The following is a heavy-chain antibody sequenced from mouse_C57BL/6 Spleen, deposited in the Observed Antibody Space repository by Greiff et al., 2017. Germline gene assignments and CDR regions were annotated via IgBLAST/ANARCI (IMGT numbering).Heavy chain of an antibody. CDR2: INPSSGYT. V-gene: IGHV1-4*01. D-gene: IGHD2-3*01. Sequence: VQLQQSGAELARPGASVKMSCKASGYTFTSYTMHWVKQRPGQGLEWIGYINPSSGYTKYNQKFKDKATLTADKSSSTAYTQLSSLTSEDSAVXYCARSGYDGYFYYAMDYWGQGTSVTVSS. CDR1: GYTFTSYT. CDR3: ARSGYDGYFYYAMDY. J-gene: IGHJ4*01.